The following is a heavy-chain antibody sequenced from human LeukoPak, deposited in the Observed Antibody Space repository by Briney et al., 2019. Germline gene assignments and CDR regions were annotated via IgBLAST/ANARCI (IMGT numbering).Heavy chain of an antibody. J-gene: IGHJ6*02. CDR1: GFTVSNNY. CDR3: ARDPGRLDRGNDYYYGMDV. V-gene: IGHV3-48*02. Sequence: GGSLRLSCAASGFTVSNNYMNWVRQAPGKGLEWLSYINKSSGAIYYADSVKGRFTISRDNAKNSLYLQMNSLRDEDTAVYYCARDPGRLDRGNDYYYGMDVWGQGTTVTVSS. D-gene: IGHD1-1*01. CDR2: INKSSGAI.